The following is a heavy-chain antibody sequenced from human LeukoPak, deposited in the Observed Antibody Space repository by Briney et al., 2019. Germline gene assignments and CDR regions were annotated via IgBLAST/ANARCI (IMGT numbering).Heavy chain of an antibody. D-gene: IGHD3-16*02. J-gene: IGHJ3*02. Sequence: GGSLRLSCAASGFTFSIYTMNWVRQAPGKGLEWVSGINWNGGSTGYADSVKGRFTISRDNAKNSLYLQMNSLRAEDTALYYCARDISLRLGELSFGDDAFDIWGQGTMVTVSS. CDR2: INWNGGST. V-gene: IGHV3-20*04. CDR3: ARDISLRLGELSFGDDAFDI. CDR1: GFTFSIYT.